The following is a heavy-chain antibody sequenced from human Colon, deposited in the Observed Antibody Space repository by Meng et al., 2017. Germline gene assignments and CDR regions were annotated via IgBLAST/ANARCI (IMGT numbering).Heavy chain of an antibody. D-gene: IGHD3-22*01. CDR3: ARWDNSGYYFDY. CDR2: IIPIFGTP. Sequence: QVQLVQSGSELKKPGASVKVSCKASGGTFTYFAFSWVRQAPGQGLEWMGGIIPIFGTPHYAQKFHGRVTITADKSTNTAYMELSSLRSEDTAVYYCARWDNSGYYFDYWGQGTLVTSPQ. J-gene: IGHJ4*02. CDR1: GGTFTYFA. V-gene: IGHV1-69*06.